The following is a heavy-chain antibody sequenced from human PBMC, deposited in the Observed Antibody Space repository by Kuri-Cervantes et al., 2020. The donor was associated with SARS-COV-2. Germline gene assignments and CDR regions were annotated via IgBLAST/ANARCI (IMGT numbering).Heavy chain of an antibody. CDR1: GGSICPYS. CDR3: ARGGIWQRAAYYFDF. V-gene: IGHV4-59*08. CDR2: VYYRGGT. J-gene: IGHJ4*02. Sequence: SETLSLTCTVTGGSICPYSWGWFRQPPGKGLEWIGYVYYRGGTDYNPSLKSRVTMSVDTSKNQFSLRLSSVTAADTAVYYCARGGIWQRAAYYFDFWGQRMLVTVSS. D-gene: IGHD3-16*01.